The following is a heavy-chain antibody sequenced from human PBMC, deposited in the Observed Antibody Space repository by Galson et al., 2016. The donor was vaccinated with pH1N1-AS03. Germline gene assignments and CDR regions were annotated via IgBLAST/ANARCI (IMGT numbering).Heavy chain of an antibody. CDR3: ARPRVGNSRWGFED. V-gene: IGHV3-30*04. Sequence: SLRLSCAASGFTFSRHAMHWVRQPPGKGLGWVAVISYDGSNKYYADSVKGRFTISRDNSKNTLYLQMNSLRVEDTAVYYCARPRVGNSRWGFEDWGQGTLVTVSS. CDR2: ISYDGSNK. J-gene: IGHJ4*02. CDR1: GFTFSRHA. D-gene: IGHD6-13*01.